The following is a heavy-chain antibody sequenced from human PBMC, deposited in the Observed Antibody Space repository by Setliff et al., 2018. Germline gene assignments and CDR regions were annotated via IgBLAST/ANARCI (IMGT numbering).Heavy chain of an antibody. Sequence: SETLSLTCTVSGGSIRSSTHYWGWIRQPPGKGLEWIGTIYYSGLTYYTPSLRSRATISVDTSKNRFSLQLSSVTAADTAVYYCAGYQGSGSNYKVVNWFDPWGQGTLGTVS. J-gene: IGHJ5*02. CDR1: GGSIRSSTHY. CDR3: AGYQGSGSNYKVVNWFDP. D-gene: IGHD3-10*01. V-gene: IGHV4-39*02. CDR2: IYYSGLT.